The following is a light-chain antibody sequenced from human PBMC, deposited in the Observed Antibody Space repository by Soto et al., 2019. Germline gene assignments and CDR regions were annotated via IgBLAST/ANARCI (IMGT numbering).Light chain of an antibody. J-gene: IGKJ2*01. CDR3: KQYDKWPHI. CDR1: QNLSRN. CDR2: YAS. V-gene: IGKV3-15*01. Sequence: EMVMTQSPATLSVSPGERATLSCRASQNLSRNLAWYQQQPGQAPRLLIFYASTRATGIPARFSGSGSGTNFTLTISSLQSEEFAVYYCKQYDKWPHIFGQGTKLEIK.